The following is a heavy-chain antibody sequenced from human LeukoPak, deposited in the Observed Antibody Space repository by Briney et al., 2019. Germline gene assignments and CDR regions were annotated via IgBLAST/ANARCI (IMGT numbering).Heavy chain of an antibody. CDR1: GYTFTSYD. CDR2: MNPNSGNT. V-gene: IGHV1-8*01. CDR3: ARVELAGYNADY. Sequence: ASVKVSCKASGYTFTSYDINWVRQATGQGLEWMGWMNPNSGNTGYAQKFQGRVTMNRKTSISTAYMELSSLRSEDTAVYYCARVELAGYNADYWGQGTLVTVSS. J-gene: IGHJ4*02. D-gene: IGHD5-24*01.